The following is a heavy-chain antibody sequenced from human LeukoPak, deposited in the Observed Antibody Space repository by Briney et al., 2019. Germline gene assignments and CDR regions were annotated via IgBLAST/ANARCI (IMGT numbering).Heavy chain of an antibody. V-gene: IGHV3-30*18. J-gene: IGHJ4*02. CDR1: RFTFSTYG. Sequence: GGSLRLSCAASRFTFSTYGMHWVRQAPGKGLEWVAVISYDGSNKYYADSVKGRFTISRDNSKNTLYLQMNSLRAEDTAVYYCAKVNDFWSGYCDYWGQGTLVTVSS. CDR3: AKVNDFWSGYCDY. CDR2: ISYDGSNK. D-gene: IGHD3-3*01.